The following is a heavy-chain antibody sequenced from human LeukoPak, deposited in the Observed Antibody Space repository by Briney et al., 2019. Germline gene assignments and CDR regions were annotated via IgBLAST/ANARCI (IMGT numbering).Heavy chain of an antibody. V-gene: IGHV4-59*01. J-gene: IGHJ4*02. CDR2: IYYSGST. CDR1: GGSISSYY. CDR3: ARSYYDSSGYYSGPDY. D-gene: IGHD3-22*01. Sequence: RSSETLSLTCTVSGGSISSYYWSWIRQPPGKGLEWIGYIYYSGSTNYNPSLKSRVTISVDTSKNQFSLKLSSVTAADTAVYYCARSYYDSSGYYSGPDYWGQGTLVTVSS.